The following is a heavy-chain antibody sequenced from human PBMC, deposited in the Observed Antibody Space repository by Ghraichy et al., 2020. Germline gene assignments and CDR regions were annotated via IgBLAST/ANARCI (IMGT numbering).Heavy chain of an antibody. Sequence: ETLSLTCGASGFSFSTAWMTWVRQGPGEGLEWIGRVKTEVEGRATDFAAPGKGRFTISRDDSKNTVFLQMNSLQTEDTAVYYCTTDCTSTGCLGDGAFDLWGPGTMVTVSS. J-gene: IGHJ3*01. D-gene: IGHD2/OR15-2a*01. V-gene: IGHV3-15*01. CDR3: TTDCTSTGCLGDGAFDL. CDR1: GFSFSTAW. CDR2: VKTEVEGRAT.